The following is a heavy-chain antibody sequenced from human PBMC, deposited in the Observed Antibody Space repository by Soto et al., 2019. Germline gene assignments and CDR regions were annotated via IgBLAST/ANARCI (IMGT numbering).Heavy chain of an antibody. D-gene: IGHD6-19*01. CDR3: AHRRVWSSDWYDWFDP. V-gene: IGHV2-5*02. Sequence: SGPTLVNPAQTLTLTCTFSGFSLTTVGVRVGWIRQPPGMALEWLAIISWDDDKHYSPSLSNRLTITKDSSKNQVVLIMTNMESVDTGTYYCAHRRVWSSDWYDWFDPWGQGMLVTVSS. CDR1: GFSLTTVGVR. CDR2: ISWDDDK. J-gene: IGHJ5*02.